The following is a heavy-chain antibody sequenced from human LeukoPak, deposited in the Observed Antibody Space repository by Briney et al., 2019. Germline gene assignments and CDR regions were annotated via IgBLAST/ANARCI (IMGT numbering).Heavy chain of an antibody. V-gene: IGHV1-18*01. D-gene: IGHD2-2*01. CDR2: RSSYNGNT. J-gene: IGHJ4*02. CDR3: ARDHMVSSVLPAAGGL. CDR1: GYTFTNYG. Sequence: GASGKVSCKASGYTFTNYGISWVRQAPGQGLGWIGWRSSYNGNTNYAREFMARVTMTTDTSTNTAYMELRSLRSDDTAVYYCARDHMVSSVLPAAGGLWGQGTLLTVSS.